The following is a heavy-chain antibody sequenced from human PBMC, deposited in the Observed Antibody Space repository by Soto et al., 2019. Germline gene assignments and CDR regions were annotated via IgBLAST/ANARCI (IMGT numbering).Heavy chain of an antibody. J-gene: IGHJ4*02. CDR3: ARLQFGEGFDY. V-gene: IGHV4-30-2*01. Sequence: SETLSLTCTVSGGSISGGGFSWSWIRQPPGKGLEWIGYILHTGGTQYNPSLKSRVSMSVDKSKNQFSLHLTSVTAADTAVYYCARLQFGEGFDYWGQGALVTVSS. D-gene: IGHD3-10*01. CDR1: GGSISGGGFS. CDR2: ILHTGGT.